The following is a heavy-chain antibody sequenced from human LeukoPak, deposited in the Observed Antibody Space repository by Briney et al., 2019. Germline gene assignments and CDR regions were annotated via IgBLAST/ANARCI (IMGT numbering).Heavy chain of an antibody. CDR2: ISYDGNNK. D-gene: IGHD1-1*01. CDR1: GFTFSSYD. V-gene: IGHV3-30*18. Sequence: GGSLRLPCAASGFTFSSYDMHWVRQAPGKGLEWVAIISYDGNNKYYADSVKGRFTISRDNSKNTLYLQTNSLRVEDTAVYYCAKRNGFWGQGTLVTVSS. CDR3: AKRNGF. J-gene: IGHJ4*02.